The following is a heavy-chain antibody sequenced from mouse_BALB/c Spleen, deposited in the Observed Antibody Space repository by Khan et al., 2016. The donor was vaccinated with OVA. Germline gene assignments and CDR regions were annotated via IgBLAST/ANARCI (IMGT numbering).Heavy chain of an antibody. CDR1: GYTFTAYD. CDR2: IYPGDGST. V-gene: IGHV1S56*01. J-gene: IGHJ4*01. CDR3: AREGLRGVAMDY. Sequence: QVQLQQSGPELVKPGALVKISCKASGYTFTAYDINWVKQRPGQGLEWIGWIYPGDGSTKNNENFKDKDKLTADKSSNTAYIQLSSLTSEKSAVYICAREGLRGVAMDYWVQGTSVSVSS. D-gene: IGHD2-4*01.